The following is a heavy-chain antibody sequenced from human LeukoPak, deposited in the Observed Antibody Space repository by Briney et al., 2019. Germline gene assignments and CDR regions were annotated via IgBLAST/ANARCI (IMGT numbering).Heavy chain of an antibody. V-gene: IGHV3-23*01. J-gene: IGHJ4*02. CDR1: GFTFSSYA. Sequence: GGSLRLSCAASGFTFSSYAMSWVRQASGKGLEWVSAISGSGGSTYYADSVKGRFTISRDNSKNTLYLQMNSLRAEDTAVYYCAKILSYCSGGSCYEDYWGQGTLVTVSS. CDR2: ISGSGGST. CDR3: AKILSYCSGGSCYEDY. D-gene: IGHD2-15*01.